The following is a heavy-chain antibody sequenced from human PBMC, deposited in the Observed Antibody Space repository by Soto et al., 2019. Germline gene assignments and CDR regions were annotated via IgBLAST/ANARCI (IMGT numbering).Heavy chain of an antibody. CDR1: GGSFSGYY. Sequence: SETLSLTCAVYGGSFSGYYWSWIRQPPGKGLEWIGEINHSGSTNYNPSLKSRVTISVDTSKNQFSLKLSSVTAADTAVYYCARYRVVTTVIGVYYYGMDVWGQGTTVTVSS. V-gene: IGHV4-34*01. J-gene: IGHJ6*02. CDR2: INHSGST. D-gene: IGHD4-4*01. CDR3: ARYRVVTTVIGVYYYGMDV.